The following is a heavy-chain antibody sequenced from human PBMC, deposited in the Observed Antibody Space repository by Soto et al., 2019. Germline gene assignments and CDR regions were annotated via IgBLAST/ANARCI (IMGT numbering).Heavy chain of an antibody. Sequence: QVQLVQSGAEVKKPGVSVRVSCTASGYSFTSFAMHWVRQAPGQRLEWMGWINGGNGNTKYSQKFRGRVTITRDTSASTAYMELSSLRSEDTAVYYCARGSTVPQVDYWGQGTLVTVSS. D-gene: IGHD3-10*01. CDR1: GYSFTSFA. V-gene: IGHV1-3*01. J-gene: IGHJ4*02. CDR2: INGGNGNT. CDR3: ARGSTVPQVDY.